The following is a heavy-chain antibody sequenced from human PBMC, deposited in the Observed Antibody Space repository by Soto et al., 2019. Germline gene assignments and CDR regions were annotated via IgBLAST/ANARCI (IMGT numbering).Heavy chain of an antibody. Sequence: EVQLVESGGVLVQPGGSLRLSCAASGFTVSSKYMSWVRQAPGKGLEWVSLIQSGGPTYYADSVKGRFTISRDTSENTVPLQMDSLRAEDTADYYCARDDVLCDGGRCYGVPLDVWGKGTKVTVSS. J-gene: IGHJ6*04. CDR2: IQSGGPT. D-gene: IGHD2-15*01. V-gene: IGHV3-66*01. CDR1: GFTVSSKY. CDR3: ARDDVLCDGGRCYGVPLDV.